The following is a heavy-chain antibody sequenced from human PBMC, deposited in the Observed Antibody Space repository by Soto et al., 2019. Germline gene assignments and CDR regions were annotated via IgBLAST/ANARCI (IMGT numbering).Heavy chain of an antibody. Sequence: PSETLSLTCTVSGGSISGHYWSWIRQPPGKGLQYIGYISYSGSTNYNPSLKSRVTTSVDTSNNQFSLRLSSVTAADTAVYYCARDVGLQHDTGYYDFWSGKNNWFDPWGQGILVTVSS. CDR1: GGSISGHY. D-gene: IGHD3-3*01. V-gene: IGHV4-59*11. CDR2: ISYSGST. CDR3: ARDVGLQHDTGYYDFWSGKNNWFDP. J-gene: IGHJ5*02.